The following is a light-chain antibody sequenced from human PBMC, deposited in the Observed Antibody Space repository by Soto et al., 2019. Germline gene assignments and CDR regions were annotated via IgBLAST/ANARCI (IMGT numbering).Light chain of an antibody. CDR1: QCISNY. V-gene: IGKV1-27*01. CDR2: AAS. J-gene: IGKJ1*01. CDR3: QKYNSALWT. Sequence: DIQMTMSLASLSASVGDRVTITCRASQCISNYLAWYQQKPGKVPKLLIYAASTLQSGVPSRFSGSGSGTDFTLTISSLQPEDVATYYCQKYNSALWTFGQGTIVDI.